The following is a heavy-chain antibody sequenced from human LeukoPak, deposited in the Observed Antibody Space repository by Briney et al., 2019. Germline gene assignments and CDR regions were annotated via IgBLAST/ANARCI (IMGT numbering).Heavy chain of an antibody. D-gene: IGHD2-2*01. Sequence: PGESLKISCKGSGYSSTSYWIGWVRQMPGKGLEWMGIIYPGDSDTRYSPSFQGQVTISADKSISTAYLQWSSLKASDTAMYYCARHWAYCSSTSCPYYYGMDVWGKGTTVTVSS. CDR2: IYPGDSDT. CDR3: ARHWAYCSSTSCPYYYGMDV. CDR1: GYSSTSYW. J-gene: IGHJ6*04. V-gene: IGHV5-51*01.